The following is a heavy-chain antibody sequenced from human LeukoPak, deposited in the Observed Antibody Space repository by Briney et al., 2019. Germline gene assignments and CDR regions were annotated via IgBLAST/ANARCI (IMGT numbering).Heavy chain of an antibody. CDR3: ARRGSAYYYYGMDV. Sequence: SETLSLTCTVSGGSISSGGYYWSWIRQPPGKGLEWIGYIYYSGSTNYNPSLKSRVTISVDTSKNQFSLKLSSVTAADTAVYYCARRGSAYYYYGMDVWGQGTTVTVSS. D-gene: IGHD3-10*01. V-gene: IGHV4-61*08. CDR2: IYYSGST. CDR1: GGSISSGGYY. J-gene: IGHJ6*02.